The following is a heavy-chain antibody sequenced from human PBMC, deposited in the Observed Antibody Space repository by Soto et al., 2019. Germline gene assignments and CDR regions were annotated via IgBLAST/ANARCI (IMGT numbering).Heavy chain of an antibody. D-gene: IGHD3-3*01. CDR2: ISYDGSNK. V-gene: IGHV3-30*18. CDR3: AKIKSRDYDFWSGYYLDY. J-gene: IGHJ4*02. CDR1: GFTFSSYG. Sequence: TGGSLRLSCAASGFTFSSYGMHWVRQAPGKGLEWVAVISYDGSNKYYADSVKGRFTISRDNSKNTLYLQMNSLRAEDTAVYYCAKIKSRDYDFWSGYYLDYWGQGTLVTVSS.